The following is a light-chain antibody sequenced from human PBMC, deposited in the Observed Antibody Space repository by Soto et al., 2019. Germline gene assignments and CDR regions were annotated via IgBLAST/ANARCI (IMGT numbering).Light chain of an antibody. J-gene: IGKJ1*01. CDR3: QHYNSYSEA. CDR2: KAS. Sequence: EIKVSQSPSTLSASIGDRVTITCRASQSISSWLAWYQQKPGKAPKLLIYKASTLKSGVPSRFSGSGSGTEFTLTISSLQPDDFATYYCQHYNSYSEAFAQGTKVAIK. V-gene: IGKV1-5*03. CDR1: QSISSW.